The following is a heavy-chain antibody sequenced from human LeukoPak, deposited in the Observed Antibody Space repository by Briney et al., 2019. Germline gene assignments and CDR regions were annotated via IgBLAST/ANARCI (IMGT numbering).Heavy chain of an antibody. CDR3: ARDRAAMTQVGWFDP. CDR1: GFTFDDYG. Sequence: RPGGSLRLSCAASGFTFDDYGMSWVRQAPGKGLEWVSVINWNGGSTGYADSVKGRFTISRDNAKNSLYLQMNSLRAEDKALYYCARDRAAMTQVGWFDPWGQGTLVTVSS. V-gene: IGHV3-20*04. D-gene: IGHD5-18*01. CDR2: INWNGGST. J-gene: IGHJ5*02.